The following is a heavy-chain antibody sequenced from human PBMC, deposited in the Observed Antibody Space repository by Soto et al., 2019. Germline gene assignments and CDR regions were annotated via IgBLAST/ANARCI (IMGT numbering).Heavy chain of an antibody. J-gene: IGHJ4*02. CDR2: IYYSGRT. CDR1: GGSFSGYF. Sequence: SETLSLTCTVSGGSFSGYFWTWIRQPPGKGLEWIGSIYYSGRTYNNPSLRSRVSMSIDTSKDQFSLKLKSVTAADTALYFCARQRTSVVTQAYFDVWGPGSLVTVSS. CDR3: ARQRTSVVTQAYFDV. D-gene: IGHD2-21*02. V-gene: IGHV4-59*04.